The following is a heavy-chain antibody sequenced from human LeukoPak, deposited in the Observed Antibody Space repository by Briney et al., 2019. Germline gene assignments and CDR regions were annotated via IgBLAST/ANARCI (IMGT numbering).Heavy chain of an antibody. D-gene: IGHD3-10*01. CDR3: AKEGTHRFGPLIQRAYDV. CDR1: GFTFSSYW. J-gene: IGHJ3*01. Sequence: GGSLRLSCAASGFTFSSYWMSWVRQAPGKGLEWVANIKQDGSEKYYVDSVKGRFTISRDNPRNTLYLQMNSLRPEDTSVYYCAKEGTHRFGPLIQRAYDVWGQGTRVIVSS. V-gene: IGHV3-7*01. CDR2: IKQDGSEK.